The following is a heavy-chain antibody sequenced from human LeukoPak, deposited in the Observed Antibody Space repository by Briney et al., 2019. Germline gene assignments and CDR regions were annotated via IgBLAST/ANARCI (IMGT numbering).Heavy chain of an antibody. CDR2: IYYSGST. CDR3: ARELRGYSYGWVFDY. D-gene: IGHD5-18*01. V-gene: IGHV4-30-4*08. CDR1: GGSISSGDYY. Sequence: SETLSLTCTVSGGSISSGDYYWSWIRQPPGKGLEWIGYIYYSGSTYYNPSLKSRVTISVDTSKNQFSLKLSSVTAADTAVYYCARELRGYSYGWVFDYWGQGTLVTVSS. J-gene: IGHJ4*02.